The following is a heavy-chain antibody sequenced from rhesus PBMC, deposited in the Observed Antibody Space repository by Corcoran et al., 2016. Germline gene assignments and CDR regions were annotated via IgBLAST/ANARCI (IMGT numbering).Heavy chain of an antibody. D-gene: IGHD4-35*01. J-gene: IGHJ4*01. V-gene: IGHV4S9*01. Sequence: QVQLQESGPGLVKPSETLSLTCAVSGGSISYYYYWNWIRQPPGKGLEWMGNIYGNSASTYYNPSLKSRVTISKDTSKNQFFLKLSSVTAADTAVYYCARDLGNKYDYWGQGVLVTVSS. CDR1: GGSISYYYY. CDR3: ARDLGNKYDY. CDR2: IYGNSAST.